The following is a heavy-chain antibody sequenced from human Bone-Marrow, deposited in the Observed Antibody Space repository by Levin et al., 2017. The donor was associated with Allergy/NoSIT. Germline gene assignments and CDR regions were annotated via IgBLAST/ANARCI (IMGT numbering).Heavy chain of an antibody. CDR3: AKDGDLYFGDDWFDP. V-gene: IGHV3-23*01. Sequence: PGGSLRLSCAASGFTFSNYAMSWVRQAPGKGLEWVSAISGGGGSSTNYADSVKGRFTISRDNSKNTLYLQMNSLRAEDTAIYYCAKDGDLYFGDDWFDPWGQGTLVTVSS. D-gene: IGHD3-10*01. CDR2: ISGGGGSST. CDR1: GFTFSNYA. J-gene: IGHJ5*02.